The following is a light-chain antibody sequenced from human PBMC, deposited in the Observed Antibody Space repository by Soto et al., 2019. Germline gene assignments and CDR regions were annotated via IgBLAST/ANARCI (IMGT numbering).Light chain of an antibody. CDR3: QQSYSSPRT. CDR1: QSVSAY. J-gene: IGKJ5*01. V-gene: IGKV1-39*01. CDR2: AAI. Sequence: DIQMSQSTSTLSASVGDRVTITCRASQSVSAYLNWYQQKPGKAPKLLVFAAINLQSDVPSRFSGSGSGTDFTLSIIDLQPEDFATYFCQQSYSSPRTFGQGTRLEIK.